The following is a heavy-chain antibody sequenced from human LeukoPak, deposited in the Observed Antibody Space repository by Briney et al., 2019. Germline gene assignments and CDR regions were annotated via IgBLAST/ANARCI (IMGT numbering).Heavy chain of an antibody. V-gene: IGHV1-24*01. CDR3: ATRSSNAYGLTYYGMDV. CDR1: GYTLTELS. J-gene: IGHJ6*04. D-gene: IGHD3-10*01. Sequence: ASVKVSCKVSGYTLTELSMHWVRQAPGKGLEWMGGFDPEDGETIYAQKFQGRVTMTEDTSTDTAYMELSSLRSEDTGVYYCATRSSNAYGLTYYGMDVWGKGTTVTVSS. CDR2: FDPEDGET.